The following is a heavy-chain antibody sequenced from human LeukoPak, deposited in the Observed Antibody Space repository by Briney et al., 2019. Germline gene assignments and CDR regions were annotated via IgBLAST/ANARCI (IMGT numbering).Heavy chain of an antibody. CDR3: AEYWNYGGGFDY. D-gene: IGHD1-7*01. CDR1: GFTFSSYA. V-gene: IGHV3-23*01. J-gene: IGHJ4*02. CDR2: ISGSGGST. Sequence: GGSLRLSCAASGFTFSSYAMSWVRQAPGKGLEWVSAISGSGGSTYYADSVKGRFTISRDNSKNTLYLQMNSLRVEDTAVYYCAEYWNYGGGFDYWGQGTLVTVSS.